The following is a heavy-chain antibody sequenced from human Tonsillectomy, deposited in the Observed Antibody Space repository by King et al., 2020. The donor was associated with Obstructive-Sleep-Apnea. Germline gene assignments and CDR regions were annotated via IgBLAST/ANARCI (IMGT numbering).Heavy chain of an antibody. CDR2: LHYSGST. D-gene: IGHD3-22*01. V-gene: IGHV4-59*01. CDR1: GGSISSYY. Sequence: QLQESGPGLVKPSETLSLTCTVSGGSISSYYWSWIRQPPGKGLEWIGYLHYSGSTNYNPSLENRVNISVDKSKKQFSLRLSSVTAADTAVYYCARSVTMIVVVAFDYWGQGTLVTVSS. J-gene: IGHJ4*02. CDR3: ARSVTMIVVVAFDY.